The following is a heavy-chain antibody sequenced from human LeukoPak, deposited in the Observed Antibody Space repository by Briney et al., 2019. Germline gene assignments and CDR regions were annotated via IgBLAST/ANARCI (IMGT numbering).Heavy chain of an antibody. V-gene: IGHV3-43*02. D-gene: IGHD2-21*02. CDR3: AKDLVTPRLHFFDS. CDR2: ISGDGGRR. J-gene: IGHJ4*02. CDR1: GFTFDDYV. Sequence: GGSLRLSCAASGFTFDDYVIHWVRQAAGKGLEWVALISGDGGRRYYAGSVKGRFTISRDNRENSLYLQMDSLRIEDTALYYCAKDLVTPRLHFFDSWGQGTLVTVSS.